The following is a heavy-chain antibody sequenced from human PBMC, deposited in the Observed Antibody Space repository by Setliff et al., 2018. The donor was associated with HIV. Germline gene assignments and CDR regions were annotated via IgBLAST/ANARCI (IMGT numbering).Heavy chain of an antibody. Sequence: SETLSLTCAVSGYSISSGYYWGWIRQPPGKGLEWIGSIYHSGSTYYNPSLKSRATISLDTSNNHFSLKMNSVTVADTAVYYCARVLRGVYFYDGTGYYYFDDWGQGALVTVSS. CDR1: GYSISSGYY. V-gene: IGHV4-38-2*01. CDR2: IYHSGST. J-gene: IGHJ4*02. CDR3: ARVLRGVYFYDGTGYYYFDD. D-gene: IGHD3-10*01.